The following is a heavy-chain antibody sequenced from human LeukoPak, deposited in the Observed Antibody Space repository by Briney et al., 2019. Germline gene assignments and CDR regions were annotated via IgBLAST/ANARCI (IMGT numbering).Heavy chain of an antibody. CDR1: GFAFNTYW. J-gene: IGHJ4*02. Sequence: PGGSLRLSCAASGFAFNTYWMSWVRQAPGKGLEWLANIKEDGTREYYVESVKGRFTISKDNAKTSLYLQLSSLRAEDTAVYYCARDTKGGYFDLWGQGTLVTVSS. CDR3: ARDTKGGYFDL. CDR2: IKEDGTRE. V-gene: IGHV3-7*01.